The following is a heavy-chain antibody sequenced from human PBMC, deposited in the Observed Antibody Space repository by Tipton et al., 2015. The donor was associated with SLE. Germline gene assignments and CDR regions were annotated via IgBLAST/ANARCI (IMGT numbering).Heavy chain of an antibody. V-gene: IGHV4-34*01. D-gene: IGHD4-23*01. CDR1: GGSFSGYY. CDR3: AREDHDYGGNSVFDI. CDR2: INHSGST. J-gene: IGHJ3*02. Sequence: GLVKPSETLSLTCAVYGGSFSGYYWSWIRQPPGKGLEWIGEINHSGSTHYNPSLKSRVTISVDTSNYQFSLKVSSVTAADTAVYFCAREDHDYGGNSVFDIWGQGTMVTVSS.